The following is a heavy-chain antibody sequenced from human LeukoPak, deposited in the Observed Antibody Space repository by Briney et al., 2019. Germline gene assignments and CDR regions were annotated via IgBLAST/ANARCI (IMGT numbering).Heavy chain of an antibody. V-gene: IGHV3-9*03. CDR1: GFTFDDYA. Sequence: GGSLRLSCAASGFTFDDYAMHWVRQAPGEGLEGVSGISWNSGSIGYADSVKGRFTISRDNPKNSLYLQMNSLRAEDMALYYCAKDKTALANDAFDIWGQGTMVTVSS. J-gene: IGHJ3*02. CDR3: AKDKTALANDAFDI. CDR2: ISWNSGSI.